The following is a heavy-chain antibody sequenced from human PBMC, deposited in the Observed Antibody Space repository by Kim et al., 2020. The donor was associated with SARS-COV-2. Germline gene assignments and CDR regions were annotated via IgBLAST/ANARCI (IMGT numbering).Heavy chain of an antibody. CDR2: INNDGVDT. CDR1: GFTFSSYW. V-gene: IGHV3-74*01. D-gene: IGHD3-3*01. Sequence: GGSLILSCAASGFTFSSYWMHWVRQAPGTGLVWVSRINNDGVDTIYADFVKGRFTISRDNAKNTLYLQMNSLRVEDTAVYFCVRGSGSYGYGMGVWGQGTTVTVSS. CDR3: VRGSGSYGYGMGV. J-gene: IGHJ6*02.